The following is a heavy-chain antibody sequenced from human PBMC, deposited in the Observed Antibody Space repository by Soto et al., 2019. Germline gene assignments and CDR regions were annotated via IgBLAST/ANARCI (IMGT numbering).Heavy chain of an antibody. J-gene: IGHJ6*03. CDR3: ARDFEDIFTRHY. D-gene: IGHD3-9*01. CDR2: LSSTGKSA. V-gene: IGHV3-23*01. Sequence: PGVSLRHSCSASGFTLSSYPMIWVRQAPGKGLEWVSGLSSTGKSAEYADSVKGRFTISRDSDKNTLHLQMNSLRADDTAVYYCARDFEDIFTRHYWGTGARVTVAS. CDR1: GFTLSSYP.